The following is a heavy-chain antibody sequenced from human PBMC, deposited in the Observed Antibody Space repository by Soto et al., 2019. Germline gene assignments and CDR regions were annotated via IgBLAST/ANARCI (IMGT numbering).Heavy chain of an antibody. D-gene: IGHD3-10*01. CDR3: ASLVTGNFDY. V-gene: IGHV4-59*08. CDR2: IYSGGST. J-gene: IGHJ4*02. CDR1: GGSISSYY. Sequence: SETLSLTCIVSGGSISSYYWSWIRLPPGKGLEWIGYIYSGGSTNYNPSLKSRVTISVDTSKNQFSLKLSSVTAADTAVYYCASLVTGNFDYWGQGTLVTVSS.